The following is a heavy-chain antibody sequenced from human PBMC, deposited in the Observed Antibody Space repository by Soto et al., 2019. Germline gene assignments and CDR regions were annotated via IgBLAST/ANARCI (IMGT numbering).Heavy chain of an antibody. CDR2: ISGSGAGT. CDR3: AKVRTQLVYKGTFDT. CDR1: GSTFSSYT. D-gene: IGHD2-2*02. J-gene: IGHJ3*02. Sequence: GGFLRLSCAASGSTFSSYTMSWVRQAPGKGLEWVSAISGSGAGTYYADSVKGRFTISRDNSKNTLYLQMNSLRAEDTAVYYCAKVRTQLVYKGTFDTWGQGTMVTVS. V-gene: IGHV3-23*01.